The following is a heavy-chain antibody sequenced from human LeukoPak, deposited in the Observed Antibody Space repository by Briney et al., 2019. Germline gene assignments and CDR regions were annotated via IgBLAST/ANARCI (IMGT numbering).Heavy chain of an antibody. V-gene: IGHV4-4*07. Sequence: SETLSLTCTVSGGSISSYYWSWIRQPAGKGLEWIWRIYTSGSTNYNPSLKSRVTMSVDTSKNQFSLKLSSVTAADTAVYYCARDLTSVVVAATENWFDPWGQGTLVTVSS. CDR2: IYTSGST. D-gene: IGHD2-15*01. J-gene: IGHJ5*02. CDR3: ARDLTSVVVAATENWFDP. CDR1: GGSISSYY.